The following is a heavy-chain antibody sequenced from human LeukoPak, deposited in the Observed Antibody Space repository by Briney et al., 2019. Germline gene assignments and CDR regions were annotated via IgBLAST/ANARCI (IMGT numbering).Heavy chain of an antibody. D-gene: IGHD3-9*01. J-gene: IGHJ4*02. CDR2: FDPEDGET. Sequence: PRASVKVSCKVSGYTLTELSMHWVRQAPGKGVEWMGGFDPEDGETIYAQKFQGRVTMTTDTSTSTAYMELRSLRSDDTAVYYCARDTSLYYDILTGYCLDYWGQGTLVTVSS. V-gene: IGHV1-24*01. CDR3: ARDTSLYYDILTGYCLDY. CDR1: GYTLTELS.